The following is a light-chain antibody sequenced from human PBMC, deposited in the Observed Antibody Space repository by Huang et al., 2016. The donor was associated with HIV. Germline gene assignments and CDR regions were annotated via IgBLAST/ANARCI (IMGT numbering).Light chain of an antibody. J-gene: IGKJ4*01. CDR3: QQRSKWPLT. CDR2: DAS. CDR1: QSVSDF. Sequence: EIVLTQSPATLSLSPGQRVTLSCRASQSVSDFLAWYQQKPGQAPRLLIYDASKRATGIPARFSGSGAGTDFTLTISSLEPEDFAVYYCQQRSKWPLTFGGGTKVES. V-gene: IGKV3-11*01.